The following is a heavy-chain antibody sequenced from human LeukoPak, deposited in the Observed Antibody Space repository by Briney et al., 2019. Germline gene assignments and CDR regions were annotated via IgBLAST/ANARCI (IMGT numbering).Heavy chain of an antibody. Sequence: QAGGSLRLSCGASGFTLSNYAMNWVRQARGKGGEGVSGISCSGGSTYYADSVKRRFTISRDNSKNTLYLQMTSLRAEDTAVYHCAKSGYTNPLYYYYGMDVWGQGTTVTVSS. CDR1: GFTLSNYA. V-gene: IGHV3-23*01. D-gene: IGHD6-13*01. CDR3: AKSGYTNPLYYYYGMDV. J-gene: IGHJ6*02. CDR2: ISCSGGST.